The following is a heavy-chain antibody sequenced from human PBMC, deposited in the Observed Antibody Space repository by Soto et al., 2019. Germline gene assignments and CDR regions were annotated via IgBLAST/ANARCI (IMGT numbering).Heavy chain of an antibody. D-gene: IGHD3-10*01. CDR3: ASRFYGSGRIGRYFDY. CDR2: IYYSGST. CDR1: GGSISSSSYY. J-gene: IGHJ4*02. Sequence: QLQLQESGPGLVKPSETLSLTCTVSGGSISSSSYYWGWIRQPPGKGLEWIGSIYYSGSTYYNPSLKSRVTISVDTSKNQFSLKLSSVTAADTAVYYCASRFYGSGRIGRYFDYWGQGTLVTVSS. V-gene: IGHV4-39*01.